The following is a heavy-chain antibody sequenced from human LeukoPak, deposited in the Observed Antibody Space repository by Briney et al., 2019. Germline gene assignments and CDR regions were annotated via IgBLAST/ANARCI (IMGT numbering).Heavy chain of an antibody. D-gene: IGHD3-3*01. CDR3: ARDRGGDFWSGYWGNWFDP. J-gene: IGHJ5*02. CDR1: GGSISSSSYY. V-gene: IGHV4-39*07. CDR2: IYYSGST. Sequence: SETLSLTCTVSGGSISSSSYYWGWIRQPPGKGLEWIGSIYYSGSTYYNPSLKSRVTISVDTSKNQFSLKLSSVTAADTAVYYCARDRGGDFWSGYWGNWFDPWGQGTLVTVSS.